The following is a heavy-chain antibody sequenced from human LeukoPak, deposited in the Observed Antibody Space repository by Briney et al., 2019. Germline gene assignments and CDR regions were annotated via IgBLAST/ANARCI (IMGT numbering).Heavy chain of an antibody. CDR2: ISSSSSYI. Sequence: GGSLRLSCVASGFTLINYNMNWVRQAPGKGLEWVSYISSSSSYIYYADSVKGRFTISRDNAKNSLYLQMNSLRAEDTAVYYCAREGPMTTDAFDIWGQGTMVTVSS. CDR3: AREGPMTTDAFDI. CDR1: GFTLINYN. V-gene: IGHV3-21*05. J-gene: IGHJ3*02. D-gene: IGHD4-11*01.